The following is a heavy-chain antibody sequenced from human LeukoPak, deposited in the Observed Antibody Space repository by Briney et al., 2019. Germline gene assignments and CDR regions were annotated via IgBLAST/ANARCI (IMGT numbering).Heavy chain of an antibody. V-gene: IGHV1-46*01. CDR2: INPSGGST. Sequence: ASVKVSCKASGYTFTSYYMHWVRQAPGQGLEWMGIINPSGGSTSYAQKFQGRVTMTRDTSTSTVYMELSSLRSEDTAVYYCARAGVGVRPTLPANYWGQGTLVTVSS. D-gene: IGHD1-26*01. CDR3: ARAGVGVRPTLPANY. J-gene: IGHJ4*02. CDR1: GYTFTSYY.